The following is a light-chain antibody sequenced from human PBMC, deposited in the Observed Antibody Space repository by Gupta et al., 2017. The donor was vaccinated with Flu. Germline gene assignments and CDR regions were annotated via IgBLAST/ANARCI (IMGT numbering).Light chain of an antibody. CDR3: QQRSNGRPQIT. J-gene: IGKJ5*01. CDR2: DAS. CDR1: QSVSNY. V-gene: IGKV3-11*01. Sequence: EIVLTQSPATLSLFPGERATLSCRASQSVSNYLGWYQQKPGQAPRLLIYDASNRATGVTARFSGSGGGTDVTLTISSREPEDFAVYYCQQRSNGRPQITFGQGTQVEIK.